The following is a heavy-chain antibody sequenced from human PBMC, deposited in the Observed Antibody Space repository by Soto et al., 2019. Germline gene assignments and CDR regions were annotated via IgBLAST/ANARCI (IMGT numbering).Heavy chain of an antibody. CDR2: IYYSGST. CDR1: GGSISSGDYY. D-gene: IGHD1-26*01. CDR3: ARGKGGVDDAFDI. Sequence: QVQLQESGPGLVKPSQTLSLTCTVSGGSISSGDYYWSWIRQPPGKGLEWIGYIYYSGSTYYNPSLKSRVTISVDASKNQCSLKLSSVTAADTAVYYCARGKGGVDDAFDIWGQGTMVTVSS. V-gene: IGHV4-30-4*01. J-gene: IGHJ3*02.